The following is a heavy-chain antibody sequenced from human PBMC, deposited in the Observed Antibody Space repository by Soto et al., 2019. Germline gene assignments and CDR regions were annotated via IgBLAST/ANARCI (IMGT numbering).Heavy chain of an antibody. CDR2: ISSNSVTI. J-gene: IGHJ4*02. V-gene: IGHV3-48*02. CDR3: AREDILGTRSFDY. CDR1: GFTFSSYA. D-gene: IGHD1-26*01. Sequence: GGSLRLSCAASGFTFSSYAMHWVRQAPGKGLEWLSYISSNSVTIYYADSVRGRFTIFRDNGKNSLYLQMSSLRDEDTAVYYCAREDILGTRSFDYWGQGALVTVSS.